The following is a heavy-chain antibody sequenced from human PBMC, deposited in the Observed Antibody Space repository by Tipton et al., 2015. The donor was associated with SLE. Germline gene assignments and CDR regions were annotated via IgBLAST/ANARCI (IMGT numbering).Heavy chain of an antibody. CDR2: IYYSGST. J-gene: IGHJ6*03. CDR3: ARDLNGYNRGYYYYMDV. Sequence: TLSLTCTVSGGSMSTYYWSWIRQPPGKGLERIGYIYYSGSTNYNPSLKSRVTISVDTSRSQFSLKLTSVTAADTAIYYCARDLNGYNRGYYYYMDVWGKGTTVTVSS. V-gene: IGHV4-59*01. CDR1: GGSMSTYY. D-gene: IGHD5-24*01.